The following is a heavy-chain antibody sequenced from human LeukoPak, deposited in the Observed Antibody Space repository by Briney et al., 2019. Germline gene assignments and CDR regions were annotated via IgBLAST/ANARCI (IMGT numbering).Heavy chain of an antibody. J-gene: IGHJ3*02. V-gene: IGHV1-69*04. Sequence: GASVKVSCKASGGTFSSYAISWVRQAPGQGLEWMGRIIPILGIANYAQKFQGRVTITADKSTSTAYMELSSLRSEDTAVYYCARDQVVGVDAFDIWGQGTMVTVSS. CDR3: ARDQVVGVDAFDI. D-gene: IGHD2-15*01. CDR2: IIPILGIA. CDR1: GGTFSSYA.